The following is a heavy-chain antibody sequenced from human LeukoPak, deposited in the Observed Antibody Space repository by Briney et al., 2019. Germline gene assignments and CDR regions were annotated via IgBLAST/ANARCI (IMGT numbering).Heavy chain of an antibody. CDR2: IKQDGSAK. CDR1: GFTFSSSW. V-gene: IGHV3-7*01. CDR3: ARVSSYSSSSGSLCDY. J-gene: IGHJ4*02. Sequence: PGGSLGLSCAASGFTFSSSWMSWVRHAPGKGLEWVANIKQDGSAKFYVDSVRGRFTISRDNAKNSLYLQMNSLRAEDTAIYYCARVSSYSSSSGSLCDYWGQGTRVTVSS. D-gene: IGHD6-6*01.